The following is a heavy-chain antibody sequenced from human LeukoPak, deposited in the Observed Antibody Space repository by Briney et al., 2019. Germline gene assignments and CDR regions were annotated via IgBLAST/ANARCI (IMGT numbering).Heavy chain of an antibody. CDR1: GYSFTSYW. J-gene: IGHJ6*02. V-gene: IGHV5-51*01. CDR3: ARSSIAARPASYYYYYGMDV. Sequence: GASLKISCKGSGYSFTSYWIGWVRQLPGKGLEWMGIIYPGDSDTRYSPSFQGQVTISADKSISTAYLQWSSLKASDTAMYYCARSSIAARPASYYYYYGMDVWGQGTTVTVSS. CDR2: IYPGDSDT. D-gene: IGHD6-6*01.